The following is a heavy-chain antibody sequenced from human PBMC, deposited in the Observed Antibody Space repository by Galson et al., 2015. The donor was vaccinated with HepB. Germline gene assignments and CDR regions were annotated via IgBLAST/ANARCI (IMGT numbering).Heavy chain of an antibody. CDR3: AAVRMVRGVIIDGFYYGMDV. D-gene: IGHD3-10*01. CDR2: IIPIFGTA. V-gene: IGHV1-69*13. CDR1: GGTFSSYA. J-gene: IGHJ6*02. Sequence: SVKVSCKASGGTFSSYAISWVRQAPGQGLEWMGGIIPIFGTANYARKFQGRVTITADESTSTAYMELSSLRSEDAAVYYCAAVRMVRGVIIDGFYYGMDVWGQGTTVTVSS.